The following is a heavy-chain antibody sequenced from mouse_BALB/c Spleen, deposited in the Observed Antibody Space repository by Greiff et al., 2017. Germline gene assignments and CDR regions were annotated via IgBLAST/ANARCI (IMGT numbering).Heavy chain of an antibody. CDR1: GYSFTSYW. CDR3: ARRGYGNYALDY. Sequence: VQLLQPGAELVRPGASVSLSCKVSGYSFTSYWMNWVKQRPGQGLEWSGMIDPSDSETHYNQMFKDQVTLTVDNSTSTAYMQLSSLTSEDSAVYYCARRGYGNYALDYWGQGTTVTVSS. D-gene: IGHD2-10*02. V-gene: IGHV1-61*01. CDR2: IDPSDSET. J-gene: IGHJ4*01.